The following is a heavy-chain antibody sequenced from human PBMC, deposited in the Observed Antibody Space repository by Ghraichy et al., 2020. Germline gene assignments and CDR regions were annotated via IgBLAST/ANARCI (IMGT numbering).Heavy chain of an antibody. Sequence: GGSLRLSCAASGFTFSSYGMHWVRQAPGKGLEWVAVIWYDGSNKYYADSVKGRFTISRDNSKNTLYLQMNSLRAEDTAVYYFASAWHDAFDIWGQGTMVTVSS. CDR2: IWYDGSNK. CDR1: GFTFSSYG. CDR3: ASAWHDAFDI. V-gene: IGHV3-33*01. D-gene: IGHD5-12*01. J-gene: IGHJ3*02.